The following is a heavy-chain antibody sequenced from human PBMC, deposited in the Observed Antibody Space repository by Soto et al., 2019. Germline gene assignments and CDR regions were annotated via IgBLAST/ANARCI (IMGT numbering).Heavy chain of an antibody. J-gene: IGHJ4*02. V-gene: IGHV1-8*01. CDR3: ARGADDYYGSSIDC. CDR1: GYTFTSYD. Sequence: ASVKVSCKASGYTFTSYDINWVRQATGQGLEWMGWMNPNSGNTGYAQKFQGRVTMTRNTSISTAYMELSSLRSEDTAVYYCARGADDYYGSSIDCWGQGTLVTVSS. D-gene: IGHD3-10*01. CDR2: MNPNSGNT.